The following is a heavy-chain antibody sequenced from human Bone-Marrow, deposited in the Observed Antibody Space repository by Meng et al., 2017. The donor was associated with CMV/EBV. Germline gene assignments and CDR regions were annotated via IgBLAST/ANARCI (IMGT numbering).Heavy chain of an antibody. CDR1: GGSISSYY. Sequence: SETLSLTCTVSGGSISSYYWSWIRQPPGKGLEWIGYIYYRGSTNYNPSLKSRVTISVDTSKNQFSLKLSSVTAADTAVYYCARDKLGAARDQYNWFDPWGQGTLVTVSS. V-gene: IGHV4-59*01. CDR3: ARDKLGAARDQYNWFDP. J-gene: IGHJ5*02. D-gene: IGHD6-6*01. CDR2: IYYRGST.